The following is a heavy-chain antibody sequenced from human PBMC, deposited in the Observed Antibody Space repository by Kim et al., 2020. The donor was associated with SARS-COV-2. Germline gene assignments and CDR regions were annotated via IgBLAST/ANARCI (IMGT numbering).Heavy chain of an antibody. V-gene: IGHV3-30*18. CDR1: GFTFSSYG. CDR2: ISYDGSNK. D-gene: IGHD6-13*01. Sequence: GGSLRLSCAASGFTFSSYGIHWVRQAPGKGLEWVAVISYDGSNKYYADSVKGRFTISRDNSKNTLYLQMNSLRAEDTAVYYCAKGEQQLVGGMDVWGQGTTVTVSS. CDR3: AKGEQQLVGGMDV. J-gene: IGHJ6*02.